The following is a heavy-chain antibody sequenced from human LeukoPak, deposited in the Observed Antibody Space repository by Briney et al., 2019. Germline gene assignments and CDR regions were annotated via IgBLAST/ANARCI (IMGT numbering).Heavy chain of an antibody. J-gene: IGHJ6*02. Sequence: QPGGSLRLSCAASGFTFSSYDMHWVRQATGKGLEWVSAIGTAGDTYYPGSVKGRFTISRENAKNPLYLQMNSLRAGDTAVYYCAREEYFGGNYRPYGMDVWGQGTTVTVSS. D-gene: IGHD4-23*01. CDR3: AREEYFGGNYRPYGMDV. V-gene: IGHV3-13*01. CDR2: IGTAGDT. CDR1: GFTFSSYD.